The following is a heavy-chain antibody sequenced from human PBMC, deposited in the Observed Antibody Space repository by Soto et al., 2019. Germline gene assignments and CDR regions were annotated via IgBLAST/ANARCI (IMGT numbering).Heavy chain of an antibody. D-gene: IGHD3-22*01. V-gene: IGHV3-30*18. CDR1: GFTFSSYG. CDR2: ISYDGSNK. J-gene: IGHJ4*02. CDR3: AKDPYYYDSSGYSDY. Sequence: GGSLRLSCAASGFTFSSYGMHWVRQAPGKGLEWVAVISYDGSNKYYADSVKGRFTISRDNSKNTLYLQMNSLRAEDTAVYYCAKDPYYYDSSGYSDYWGQGTLVTVSS.